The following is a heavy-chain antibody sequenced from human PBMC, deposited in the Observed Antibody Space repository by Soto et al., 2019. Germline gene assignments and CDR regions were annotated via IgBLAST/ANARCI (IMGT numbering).Heavy chain of an antibody. V-gene: IGHV1-18*01. CDR2: ISPYTGNT. CDR3: VMVDNYVTPTPQDV. J-gene: IGHJ6*02. CDR1: GYIFVNYG. D-gene: IGHD3-16*01. Sequence: QVQLVQSGDEVKKPGASVKVSCKASGYIFVNYGIAWVRQAPGQGLEWMGWISPYTGNTHSATKIQGRLTMTTDTSTSTAYMELGSLTSDHTAVYYCVMVDNYVTPTPQDVWGQGTTGTVSS.